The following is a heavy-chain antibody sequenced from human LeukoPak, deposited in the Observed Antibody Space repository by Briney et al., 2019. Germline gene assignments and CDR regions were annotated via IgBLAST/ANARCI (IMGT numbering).Heavy chain of an antibody. Sequence: SETLSLTCTVSGGSFSSGSYYWSWIRQPPGKGLEWIGYIYYSGSTNYNPSLKSRVTISVDTSKNQFSLKLSSVTAADTAVYYCARAERRTYYYEPSFFDYWGQGTLVTVSS. CDR1: GGSFSSGSYY. V-gene: IGHV4-61*01. J-gene: IGHJ4*02. D-gene: IGHD3-22*01. CDR2: IYYSGST. CDR3: ARAERRTYYYEPSFFDY.